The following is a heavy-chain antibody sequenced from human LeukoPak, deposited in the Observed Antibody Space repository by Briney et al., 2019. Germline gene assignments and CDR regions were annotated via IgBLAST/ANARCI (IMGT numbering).Heavy chain of an antibody. CDR3: ATQSPSSISLHI. D-gene: IGHD2-2*01. J-gene: IGHJ3*02. CDR1: ETTFTSDW. CDR2: IYPGDSDT. Sequence: GEPLKFSCRGSETTFTSDWMGWVRQMPGKGLEGMGIIYPGDSDTRYSPSFQGQVTISADKSISPAYLQWSSLKASDTAMYYCATQSPSSISLHIWGQGTMVTVSS. V-gene: IGHV5-51*01.